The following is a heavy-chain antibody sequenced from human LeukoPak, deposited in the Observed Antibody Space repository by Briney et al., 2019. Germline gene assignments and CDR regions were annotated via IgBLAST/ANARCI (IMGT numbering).Heavy chain of an antibody. Sequence: SETLSLTCTVSGGSISSYYWSWIRQPPGKGLEWIGSIYYSGSTYYNPSLKSRVTISVDTSKNQFSLKLSSVTAADTAVYYCARHVGGFYYYYYMDVWGKGTTVTVSS. J-gene: IGHJ6*03. CDR3: ARHVGGFYYYYYMDV. CDR2: IYYSGST. CDR1: GGSISSYY. D-gene: IGHD5-12*01. V-gene: IGHV4-59*05.